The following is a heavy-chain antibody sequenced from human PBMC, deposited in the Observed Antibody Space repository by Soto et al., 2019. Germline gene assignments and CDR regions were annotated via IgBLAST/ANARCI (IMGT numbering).Heavy chain of an antibody. CDR1: GFTFSGDA. CDR2: ISTTSTYI. V-gene: IGHV3-21*01. Sequence: EVQLVESGGGLVKPGGSLRLSCAASGFTFSGDAMNWVRQSPGKGLEWVSSISTTSTYIYYADSVKGRFTISRDNANNSLQLQMNDLRAEDTAVYYCTRDYVMDVWGQGTTVTVSS. D-gene: IGHD3-10*02. CDR3: TRDYVMDV. J-gene: IGHJ6*02.